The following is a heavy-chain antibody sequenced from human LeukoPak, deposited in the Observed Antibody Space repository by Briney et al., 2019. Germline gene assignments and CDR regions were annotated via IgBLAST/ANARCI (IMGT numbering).Heavy chain of an antibody. J-gene: IGHJ4*02. D-gene: IGHD3-22*01. CDR2: IWYDGSNK. Sequence: GGSLKLSCAASGFTFSSYAMSWVRQAPGRGLEWVAVIWYDGSNKYYADSVKGRFTISRDNSKNTLYLQMNSLRAEDTAVYYCAKDPYYYDSSGLDYWGQGTLVTVSA. CDR3: AKDPYYYDSSGLDY. V-gene: IGHV3-33*06. CDR1: GFTFSSYA.